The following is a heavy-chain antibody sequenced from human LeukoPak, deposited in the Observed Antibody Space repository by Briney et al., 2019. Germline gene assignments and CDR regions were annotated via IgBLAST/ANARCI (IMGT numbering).Heavy chain of an antibody. V-gene: IGHV3-23*01. CDR3: ARATTETTYFDS. Sequence: GGSLRLSCAASGFTFSTYAMSWVRQAPGKGLEWVSAISGSGGTTYYADSVKGRFTISRDSSKNTLYLQMNSVRADDTAVYYCARATTETTYFDSWGQGTLVTVSS. CDR1: GFTFSTYA. CDR2: ISGSGGTT. J-gene: IGHJ4*02. D-gene: IGHD4-17*01.